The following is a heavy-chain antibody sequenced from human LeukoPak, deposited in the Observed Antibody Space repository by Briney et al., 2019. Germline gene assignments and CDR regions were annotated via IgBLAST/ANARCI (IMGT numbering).Heavy chain of an antibody. CDR3: AKDFSSTPGAGMDV. CDR2: ISWNSGSI. Sequence: GGSLRLSCAASGFTFDDYAMHWVRQAPGKGLEWVSGISWNSGSIGYADSVKGRFTIFRDNAKNSLYLQMNSLRAEDTALYYCAKDFSSTPGAGMDVWGQGTTVTVSS. D-gene: IGHD2-2*01. J-gene: IGHJ6*02. CDR1: GFTFDDYA. V-gene: IGHV3-9*01.